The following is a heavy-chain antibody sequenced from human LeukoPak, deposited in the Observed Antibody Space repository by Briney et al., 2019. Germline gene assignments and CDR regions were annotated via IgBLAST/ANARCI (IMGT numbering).Heavy chain of an antibody. CDR1: GFTFSDHY. D-gene: IGHD3-10*01. J-gene: IGHJ4*02. V-gene: IGHV3-72*01. Sequence: PGGSLRLSCAASGFTFSDHYMDWVRQAPGKGLEWIGRIRKKPNSYTTEYAASVKGRFTISRDDSKNSLYLQTNSLKTEDTAVYYCTRSGPYYPFDYWGQGALVTVSS. CDR3: TRSGPYYPFDY. CDR2: IRKKPNSYTT.